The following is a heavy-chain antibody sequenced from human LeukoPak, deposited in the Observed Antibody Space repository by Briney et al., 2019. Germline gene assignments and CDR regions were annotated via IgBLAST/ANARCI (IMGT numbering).Heavy chain of an antibody. CDR2: IVVGSGNT. CDR1: GFTFTSSA. Sequence: ASVKVSCKASGFTFTSSAMQWVRQARGQRLEWTGWIVVGSGNTNYAQKFQERVTITRDMSTSTAYMELSSLRSEDTAVYYCAAAPYYYDSRGSDYWGQGTLVTVSS. D-gene: IGHD3-22*01. V-gene: IGHV1-58*02. J-gene: IGHJ4*02. CDR3: AAAPYYYDSRGSDY.